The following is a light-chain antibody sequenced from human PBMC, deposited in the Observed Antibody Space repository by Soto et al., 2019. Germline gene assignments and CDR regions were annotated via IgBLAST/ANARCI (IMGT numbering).Light chain of an antibody. J-gene: IGLJ1*01. Sequence: QSALTQPASVSGSPGQSSTISCTGTSSDVGGYNYVSWYQQRPGKAPKLMIYDVSNRPSGVSNRFSGSKSDNTASLTISGLQAEDEADYYCSSYTSSSTPYVFGTRTKLTVL. V-gene: IGLV2-14*01. CDR3: SSYTSSSTPYV. CDR2: DVS. CDR1: SSDVGGYNY.